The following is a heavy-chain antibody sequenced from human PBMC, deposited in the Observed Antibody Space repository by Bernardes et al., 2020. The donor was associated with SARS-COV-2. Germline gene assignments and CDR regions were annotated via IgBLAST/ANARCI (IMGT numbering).Heavy chain of an antibody. J-gene: IGHJ4*02. CDR1: GGAIISTNNY. D-gene: IGHD3-16*01. CDR3: AREMVGAIWGSFDS. Sequence: SETLSLTCTVSGGAIISTNNYWSWIRLPAGQGLEWVGHIYTSGYTTYSPSLKSRPTISLATSKNQVSLKLSSVTAADTAVYFCAREMVGAIWGSFDSWGQGTLVTVSS. V-gene: IGHV4-61*09. CDR2: IYTSGYT.